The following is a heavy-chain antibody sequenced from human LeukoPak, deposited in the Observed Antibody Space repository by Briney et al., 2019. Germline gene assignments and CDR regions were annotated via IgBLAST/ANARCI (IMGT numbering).Heavy chain of an antibody. CDR3: AREGGYGEDFDY. Sequence: SETLSLTCTVSGYSITSGYYWGWIRQPPGNGLMWIGTIYHSGNTYYNPSLESRVTISLDTSKNQFSLKLSSVTAADTAVYYCAREGGYGEDFDYWGQGTLVTVSS. CDR1: GYSITSGYY. V-gene: IGHV4-38-2*02. J-gene: IGHJ4*02. CDR2: IYHSGNT. D-gene: IGHD4-17*01.